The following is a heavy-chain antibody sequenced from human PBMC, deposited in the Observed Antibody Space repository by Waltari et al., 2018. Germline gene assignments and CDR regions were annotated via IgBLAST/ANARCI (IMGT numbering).Heavy chain of an antibody. Sequence: QVQLVQSGAEVQKPGSSVKVFCKASGRTLSSYAISCVRQAPGQGLEWMGGIIPTFGTTNDAKQSQGRVTITAHESTSTAYMALSSLRSEDTAVYYCESRRRNYYYYYYMDVWGKGTTVTVSS. CDR3: ESRRRNYYYYYYMDV. V-gene: IGHV1-69*12. J-gene: IGHJ6*03. CDR1: GRTLSSYA. CDR2: IIPTFGTT.